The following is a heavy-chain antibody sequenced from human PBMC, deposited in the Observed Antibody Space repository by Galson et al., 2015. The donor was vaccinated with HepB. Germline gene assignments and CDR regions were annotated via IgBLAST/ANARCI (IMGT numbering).Heavy chain of an antibody. V-gene: IGHV1-8*02. CDR2: MNPNSGNT. D-gene: IGHD3-3*02. Sequence: SVKVSCKASGYRFTNHDINWVRQATGQGLEWMGWMNPNSGNTGYAQKFQGRVIMTRNTSISTAYMELSRLTSEDTAVYYCARGIFGIKDDWGQGTTVTVSS. CDR3: ARGIFGIKDD. J-gene: IGHJ6*02. CDR1: GYRFTNHD.